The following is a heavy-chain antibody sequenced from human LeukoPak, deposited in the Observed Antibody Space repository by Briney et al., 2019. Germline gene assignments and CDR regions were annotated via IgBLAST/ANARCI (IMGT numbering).Heavy chain of an antibody. CDR2: VYAGDSET. D-gene: IGHD5-12*01. V-gene: IGHV5-51*01. Sequence: GESLKISCKGSGGMFINYWIAWVRQMPGKGLEWMGIVYAGDSETRYSPSFQGQVTMSADRSTITAYLQWSSLTASDSAMYYCARLGSGYHYNHYYGLDVWGQGTTVTVSS. J-gene: IGHJ6*02. CDR1: GGMFINYW. CDR3: ARLGSGYHYNHYYGLDV.